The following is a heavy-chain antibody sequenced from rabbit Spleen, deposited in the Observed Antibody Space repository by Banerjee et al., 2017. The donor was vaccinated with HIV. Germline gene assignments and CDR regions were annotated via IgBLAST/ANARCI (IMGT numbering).Heavy chain of an antibody. J-gene: IGHJ3*01. Sequence: QEQLEESGGGLVKPGASLTLICTASGFSFSSGYDMSWVRQAPGKGLEWIGFIYTGNAGRTYYASWAIGRFTISKSSSTTVTLQMTSLTVADTATYFCARSVTTMGGDGYAYYGMDLWGQGTLVTVS. CDR2: IYTGNAGRT. V-gene: IGHV1S45*01. CDR1: GFSFSSGYD. D-gene: IGHD6-1*01. CDR3: ARSVTTMGGDGYAYYGMDL.